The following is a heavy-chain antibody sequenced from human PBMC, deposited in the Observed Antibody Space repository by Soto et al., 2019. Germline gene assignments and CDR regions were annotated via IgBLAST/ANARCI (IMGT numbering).Heavy chain of an antibody. CDR3: ARGGEGSRSWYWAFDI. D-gene: IGHD6-13*01. V-gene: IGHV4-34*01. J-gene: IGHJ3*02. Sequence: SKTLALTCAVSGGSFSGYYWSWIRQPPGKGLEWIGGINHSGSTNYNPSLKSRVTISVDTSKNQFSLNLSSVTAADTAVYYCARGGEGSRSWYWAFDIWGQGTMVTV. CDR1: GGSFSGYY. CDR2: INHSGST.